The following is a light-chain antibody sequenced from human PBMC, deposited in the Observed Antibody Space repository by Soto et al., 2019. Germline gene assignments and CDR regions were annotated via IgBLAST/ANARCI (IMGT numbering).Light chain of an antibody. V-gene: IGKV3-15*01. Sequence: ETVMTQSPATLSVSPGERATLSCRASQSVSTNLAWYQQKPGQAPRLLIYGTSTRATGIPATFSGSGSGTEFTLTISSLQSEDFSVYYCQQYNNWPPIFTFGPGTKVDIK. J-gene: IGKJ3*01. CDR1: QSVSTN. CDR2: GTS. CDR3: QQYNNWPPIFT.